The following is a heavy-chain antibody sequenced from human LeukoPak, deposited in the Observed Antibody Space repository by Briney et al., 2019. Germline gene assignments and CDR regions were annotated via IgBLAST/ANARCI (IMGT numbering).Heavy chain of an antibody. CDR1: GYTFTDYG. Sequence: ASVKVSCKASGYTFTDYGMHWVRQAPGQGLEWMGIINPSGGSTSYAQKFQGRVTMTRDTSTSTVYMELSSLRSEDTAVYYCARDPNGPSYYDSSGYYDYWGQGTLVTVSS. J-gene: IGHJ4*02. CDR2: INPSGGST. CDR3: ARDPNGPSYYDSSGYYDY. V-gene: IGHV1-46*01. D-gene: IGHD3-22*01.